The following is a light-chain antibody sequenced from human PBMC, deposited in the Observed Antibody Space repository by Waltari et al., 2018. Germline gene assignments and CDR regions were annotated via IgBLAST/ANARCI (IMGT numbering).Light chain of an antibody. CDR3: QNHERLTAT. CDR2: AAS. J-gene: IGKJ1*01. Sequence: EIVLTQSPGTMSSSPGERATLSSRASLSIGRYLYWYQRKHAQAPRLLIYAASTRATAIPDRFSGSGSGTAFSLSSSRLDPEDFAVYYCQNHERLTATFGQGTKVEIK. V-gene: IGKV3-20*01. CDR1: LSIGRY.